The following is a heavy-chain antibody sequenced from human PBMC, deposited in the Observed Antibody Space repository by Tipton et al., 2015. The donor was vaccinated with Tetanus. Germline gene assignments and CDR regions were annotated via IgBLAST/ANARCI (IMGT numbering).Heavy chain of an antibody. J-gene: IGHJ4*02. V-gene: IGHV4-34*01. CDR3: ARGRAYYYDSSDYYFDY. CDR2: INHSGST. CDR1: GGSFSGYY. Sequence: TLSLTCAVYGGSFSGYYWSWIRQPPGKGLEWIGEINHSGSTNYNPSLKSRVTISVDTSKNQFSLKLSSVTAADTAVYYCARGRAYYYDSSDYYFDYWGQGTLVTVPS. D-gene: IGHD3-22*01.